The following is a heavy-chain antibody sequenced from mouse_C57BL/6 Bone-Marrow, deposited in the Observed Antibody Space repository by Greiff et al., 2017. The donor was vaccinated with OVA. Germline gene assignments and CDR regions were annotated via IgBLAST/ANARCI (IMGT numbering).Heavy chain of an antibody. V-gene: IGHV1-69*01. D-gene: IGHD2-1*01. Sequence: QVQLQQPGAELVMPGASVKLSCKASGYTFTSYWMHWVKQRPGQGLEWIGEIDPSDSYTNYNQKFKGKSTLTVDKSSSTAYMQLSSLTSEDSAVYYCARRRLYYGNPYAMDYWGQGTSVTVSS. CDR3: ARRRLYYGNPYAMDY. CDR2: IDPSDSYT. CDR1: GYTFTSYW. J-gene: IGHJ4*01.